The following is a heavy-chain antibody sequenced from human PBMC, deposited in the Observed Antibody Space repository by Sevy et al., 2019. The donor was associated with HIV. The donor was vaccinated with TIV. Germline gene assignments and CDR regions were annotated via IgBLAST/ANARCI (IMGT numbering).Heavy chain of an antibody. CDR1: GGSVSSSSYY. D-gene: IGHD3-22*01. V-gene: IGHV4-39*01. CDR2: VYYSGDT. J-gene: IGHJ4*02. Sequence: SETLSLTCSVSGGSVSSSSYYWGWIRQPPGQGLVWIGSVYYSGDTHYNPSLKSRVTVSVDTSRNQFSLRLTSVTAADTAVYSCARTLYYYESSGYYSFDYWGQGILVTVSS. CDR3: ARTLYYYESSGYYSFDY.